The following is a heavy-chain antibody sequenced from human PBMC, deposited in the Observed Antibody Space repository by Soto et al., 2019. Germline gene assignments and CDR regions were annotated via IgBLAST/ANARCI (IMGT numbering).Heavy chain of an antibody. D-gene: IGHD2-15*01. CDR2: IYYSGST. CDR3: ARHLRRDRESIVVVVAAKYWFDP. CDR1: GGSISSSSYY. V-gene: IGHV4-39*01. Sequence: QLQLQESGPGLVKPSETLSLTCTVSGGSISSSSYYWGWIRQPPGKGLEWIGSIYYSGSTYYNPSLKSRVTISVDTSKNQFSLKLSSVTAADTAVYYCARHLRRDRESIVVVVAAKYWFDPWGQGTLVTVSS. J-gene: IGHJ5*02.